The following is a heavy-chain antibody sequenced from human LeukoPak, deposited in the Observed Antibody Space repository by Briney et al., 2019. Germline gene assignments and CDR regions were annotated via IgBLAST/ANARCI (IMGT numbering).Heavy chain of an antibody. CDR2: IIPILGIA. V-gene: IGHV1-69*10. Sequence: SVKVSXKASGGTFSSYTISWVRQAPGQGLEWMGGIIPILGIANYAQKFQGRVTITADKSTSTAYMELSSLRSEDTAVYYCASSLSYYDFWSGEKFDYWGQGTLVTVSS. J-gene: IGHJ4*02. CDR3: ASSLSYYDFWSGEKFDY. CDR1: GGTFSSYT. D-gene: IGHD3-3*01.